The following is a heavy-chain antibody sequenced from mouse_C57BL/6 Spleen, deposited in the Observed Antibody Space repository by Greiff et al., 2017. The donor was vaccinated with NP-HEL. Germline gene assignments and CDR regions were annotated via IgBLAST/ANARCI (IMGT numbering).Heavy chain of an antibody. CDR2: INPSSGYT. D-gene: IGHD1-1*01. V-gene: IGHV1-7*01. J-gene: IGHJ2*01. Sequence: QVQLQQSGAELAKPGASVKLSCKASGYTFTSYWMHWVKQRPGQGLEWIGYINPSSGYTKYNQKFKDKATLTADKSSSTAYMQLSSLTYDDSAVYYCARGIPYYYGSSYEYYFDYWGQGTTLTVSS. CDR1: GYTFTSYW. CDR3: ARGIPYYYGSSYEYYFDY.